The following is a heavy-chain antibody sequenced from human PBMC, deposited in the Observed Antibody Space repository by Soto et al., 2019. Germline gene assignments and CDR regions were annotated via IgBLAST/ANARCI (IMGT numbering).Heavy chain of an antibody. J-gene: IGHJ4*02. Sequence: SETLCLTCTVSGGSISSYYWSWIRQPPGKGLEWIGYIYYSGCTNYNPSLKSRVTISVDTSKNQFSLKLSSVTAADTAVYYCARGSFPSPSATVVTPFDYWGQGTLVTVSS. CDR1: GGSISSYY. D-gene: IGHD2-15*01. CDR2: IYYSGCT. V-gene: IGHV4-59*01. CDR3: ARGSFPSPSATVVTPFDY.